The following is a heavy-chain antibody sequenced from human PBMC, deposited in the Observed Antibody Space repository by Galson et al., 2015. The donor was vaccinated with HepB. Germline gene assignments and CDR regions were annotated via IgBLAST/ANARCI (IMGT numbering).Heavy chain of an antibody. CDR2: ISSSSITI. CDR3: GRDWDCSSTSCYYHYYYYMDV. J-gene: IGHJ6*03. D-gene: IGHD2-2*01. CDR1: GFTFSSYS. Sequence: SLRLSCAASGFTFSSYSMNWVRQAPGKGLEWVSYISSSSITIYYADSVKGSFTITIDNAKNSLYLQMNSLRDEDTAVYYCGRDWDCSSTSCYYHYYYYMDVWGKGTTVTVSS. V-gene: IGHV3-48*02.